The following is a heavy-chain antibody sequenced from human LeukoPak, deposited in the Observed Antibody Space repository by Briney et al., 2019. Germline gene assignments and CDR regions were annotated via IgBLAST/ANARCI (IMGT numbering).Heavy chain of an antibody. Sequence: GGSLRLSCAASRFTISTYAMTWVRQAPGKGLEWVSSITSSGATTYYADSVKGRFTISRDISKNTLYLQMNSLTAEDSAVYYCAKEFIAGDGHVDCDSWGQGTLVTVSS. CDR3: AKEFIAGDGHVDCDS. CDR1: RFTISTYA. D-gene: IGHD5-24*01. CDR2: ITSSGATT. V-gene: IGHV3-23*01. J-gene: IGHJ4*02.